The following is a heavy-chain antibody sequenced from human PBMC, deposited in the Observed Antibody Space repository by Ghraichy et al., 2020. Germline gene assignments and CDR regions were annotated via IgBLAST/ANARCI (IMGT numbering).Heavy chain of an antibody. Sequence: GGSLRLSCAASGFTFSSYWMSWVRQAPGKGLEWVANMKQDGSEKYYVDSVKGRFTISRDNAKNSLYLQMNSLRAEDTAVYYCARTLYDFSSGYATAFGYWGQGTLVTVSS. CDR1: GFTFSSYW. CDR2: MKQDGSEK. V-gene: IGHV3-7*01. J-gene: IGHJ4*02. CDR3: ARTLYDFSSGYATAFGY. D-gene: IGHD3-3*01.